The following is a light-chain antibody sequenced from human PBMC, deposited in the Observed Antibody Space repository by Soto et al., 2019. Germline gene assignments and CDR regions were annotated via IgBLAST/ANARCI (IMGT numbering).Light chain of an antibody. J-gene: IGLJ3*02. V-gene: IGLV7-46*01. CDR1: TGTVTSSHY. CDR2: ETS. Sequence: QAVVTQEPSLTVSPGGTVTLTCDSSTGTVTSSHYPYWFQQKPGQAPRALIYETSNKYSWTPVRFSGSLLGGKAALTLSGAQSEDEADYYCFLSYGGVAVFGGGTKLTVL. CDR3: FLSYGGVAV.